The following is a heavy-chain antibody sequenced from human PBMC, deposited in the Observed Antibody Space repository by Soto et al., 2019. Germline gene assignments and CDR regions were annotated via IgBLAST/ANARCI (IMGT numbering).Heavy chain of an antibody. CDR2: VYYAWAT. CDR1: GDAMSSNY. J-gene: IGHJ6*02. Sequence: QVQLQESGRGLVRPSETLSLTCTVSGDAMSSNYWSWIRQPPGKGLEWIGYVYYAWATSYKPYLKIRVTISVDTSKTQFSLKLSSVTAADTAVYYCARAMGDWGTYYYYYGMVVWGQGTTVNVSS. CDR3: ARAMGDWGTYYYYYGMVV. D-gene: IGHD3-16*01. V-gene: IGHV4-59*01.